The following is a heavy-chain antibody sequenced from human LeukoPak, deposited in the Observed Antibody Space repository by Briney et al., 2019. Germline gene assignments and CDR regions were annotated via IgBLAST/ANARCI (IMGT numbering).Heavy chain of an antibody. CDR1: GGSISSGGYY. D-gene: IGHD6-13*01. CDR2: IYHSGST. CDR3: ARDRRLSSSPVGDAFDI. V-gene: IGHV4-30-2*01. Sequence: SETLSLTCTVSGGSISSGGYYWSWIRQPPGKGLEWVGYIYHSGSTYYNPSLKSRVTISVDRSKNQFSLKLSSVTAADTAVYYCARDRRLSSSPVGDAFDIWGQGTMVTVSS. J-gene: IGHJ3*02.